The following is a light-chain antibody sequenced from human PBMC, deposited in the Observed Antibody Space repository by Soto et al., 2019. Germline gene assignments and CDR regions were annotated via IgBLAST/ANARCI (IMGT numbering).Light chain of an antibody. V-gene: IGKV3-11*01. CDR1: QSVRDN. Sequence: EILLTQSPGALALSPGEVATLSCRASQSVRDNLAWYQQKTGQAPRILIYRESSRATGVPDRFSGSGSGTDLNLTISRLEPEDFSVYYCQQRYTWPITFGQGTRLEIK. CDR2: RES. J-gene: IGKJ5*01. CDR3: QQRYTWPIT.